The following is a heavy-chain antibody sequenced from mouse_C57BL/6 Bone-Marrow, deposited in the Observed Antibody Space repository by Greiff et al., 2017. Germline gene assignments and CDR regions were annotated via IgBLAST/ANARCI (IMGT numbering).Heavy chain of an antibody. J-gene: IGHJ3*01. CDR2: INPNNGGT. CDR1: GYTFTDYY. V-gene: IGHV1-26*01. Sequence: VQLQQSGPELVKPGASVKISCKASGYTFTDYYMNWVKQSHGKSLEWIGDINPNNGGTSYNQKFKGKATLTVDKSSSTAYMELRSLTSEDSAVYYCARRGYDGYYEGFAYWGQGTLVTVSA. CDR3: ARRGYDGYYEGFAY. D-gene: IGHD2-3*01.